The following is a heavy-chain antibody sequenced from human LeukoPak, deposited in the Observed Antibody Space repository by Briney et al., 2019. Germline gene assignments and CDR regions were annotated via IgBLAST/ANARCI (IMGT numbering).Heavy chain of an antibody. CDR3: ARFSPRAMGNYLDF. D-gene: IGHD7-27*01. CDR2: IYPRGST. V-gene: IGHV4-30-2*01. J-gene: IGHJ4*02. Sequence: SETLCLTCAVSGGSICSGSYSWSWIRQPPGKGLEWIGYIYPRGSTYYNPSLKSQVILSLDKSANQFSLNLSSVTAADTAVYYCARFSPRAMGNYLDFWGQGTLVTVSS. CDR1: GGSICSGSYS.